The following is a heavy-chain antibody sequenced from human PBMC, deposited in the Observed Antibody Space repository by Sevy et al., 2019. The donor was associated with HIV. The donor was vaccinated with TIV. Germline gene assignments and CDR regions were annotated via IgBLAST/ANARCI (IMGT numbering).Heavy chain of an antibody. CDR2: LIGGGSRT. Sequence: GGSLRLSCAASGFSFSNYAMSWVRQAPGKGLEWVSTLIGGGSRTYYADSVTGGLTISRGNTRNTLYLKMNSLRAEDTAVYYCAKRRVQSGLSGGGANYGWDVCGQGTTVTVSS. D-gene: IGHD2-8*02. V-gene: IGHV3-23*01. J-gene: IGHJ6*02. CDR1: GFSFSNYA. CDR3: AKRRVQSGLSGGGANYGWDV.